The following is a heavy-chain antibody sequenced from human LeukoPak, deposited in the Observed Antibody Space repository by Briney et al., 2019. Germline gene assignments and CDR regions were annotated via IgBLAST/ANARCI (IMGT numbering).Heavy chain of an antibody. V-gene: IGHV1-8*01. CDR3: ARFDGAADNFDY. CDR2: MNPNSGNT. Sequence: ASVKVSCKASGYTFTSYGINWVRQATGQGLEWMGWMNPNSGNTGYAQKFQGRVTMTRNTSISTAYMELSSLRSEDTAVYYCARFDGAADNFDYWGQGTLVTVSS. D-gene: IGHD6-25*01. J-gene: IGHJ4*02. CDR1: GYTFTSYG.